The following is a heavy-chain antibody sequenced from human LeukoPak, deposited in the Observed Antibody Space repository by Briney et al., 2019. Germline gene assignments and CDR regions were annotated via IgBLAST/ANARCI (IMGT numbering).Heavy chain of an antibody. V-gene: IGHV3-23*01. CDR1: GFTSSSYA. D-gene: IGHD2-2*01. Sequence: GGSLRLSCAASGFTSSSYAMSWVRQAPGKGLEWVSAISGSGGSTYYADSVKGRFTISRDNSKNTLYLQMNSLRAEDTAVYYCAKDDDIVVVPAALDPWGQGTLVTVSS. J-gene: IGHJ5*02. CDR2: ISGSGGST. CDR3: AKDDDIVVVPAALDP.